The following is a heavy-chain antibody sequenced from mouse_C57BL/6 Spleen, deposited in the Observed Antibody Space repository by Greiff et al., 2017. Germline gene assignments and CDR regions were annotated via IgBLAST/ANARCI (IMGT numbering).Heavy chain of an antibody. CDR1: GFSLTSYA. D-gene: IGHD2-4*01. V-gene: IGHV2-9-1*01. Sequence: VKLEESGPGLVAPSQSLSITCTVSGFSLTSYAISWVRQPPGKGLEWLGVIWSGGGTNYNSALKSRLSISKDNSKSQVFLKMNSLQTDDTARYYCATYDYGPAYWGQGTLVTVSA. CDR2: IWSGGGT. CDR3: ATYDYGPAY. J-gene: IGHJ3*01.